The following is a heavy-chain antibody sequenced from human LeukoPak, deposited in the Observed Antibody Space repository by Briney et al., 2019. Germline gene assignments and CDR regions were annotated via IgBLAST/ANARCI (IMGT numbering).Heavy chain of an antibody. Sequence: SGTLSLTCAVSGVSISSSNWWSWVRQPPGKGLEWIGEIYHSGSTNYNPSLKSRVTISVDKSKNQFSLKLSSVTAADTAVYYCARGRLAAAGTPIDYWGQGTLVTVSS. V-gene: IGHV4-4*02. J-gene: IGHJ4*02. CDR1: GVSISSSNW. CDR3: ARGRLAAAGTPIDY. D-gene: IGHD6-13*01. CDR2: IYHSGST.